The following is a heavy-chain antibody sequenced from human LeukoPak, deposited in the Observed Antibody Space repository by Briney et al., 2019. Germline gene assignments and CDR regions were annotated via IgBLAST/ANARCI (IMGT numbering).Heavy chain of an antibody. V-gene: IGHV3-9*01. CDR2: ISWNSGSI. D-gene: IGHD2-21*01. CDR1: GFILDDYG. Sequence: ALRLSCTASGFILDDYGMHWVRPAPGEGLEWVAGISWNSGSIDYANSVEGRFTISRDNAKNSLYLQMNSLRAEDTAVYYCARDIRRVHSPAEGYYYGMDVWGQGTTVTVSS. CDR3: ARDIRRVHSPAEGYYYGMDV. J-gene: IGHJ6*02.